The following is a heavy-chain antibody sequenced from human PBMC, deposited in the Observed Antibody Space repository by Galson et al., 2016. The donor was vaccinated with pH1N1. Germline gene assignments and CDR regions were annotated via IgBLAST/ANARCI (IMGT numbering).Heavy chain of an antibody. V-gene: IGHV3-30*04. J-gene: IGHJ4*02. CDR1: GFTFTSYA. D-gene: IGHD5-12*01. Sequence: SLRLSCAASGFTFTSYAMHWVRQAPGKGLEWVAVILYDRTNEYYANSVKGRFTISRDKTQSTVYLQMNSLRTEDTAVYYCARDSGDSGHEGFHWAQGTLGIVSS. CDR3: ARDSGDSGHEGFH. CDR2: ILYDRTNE.